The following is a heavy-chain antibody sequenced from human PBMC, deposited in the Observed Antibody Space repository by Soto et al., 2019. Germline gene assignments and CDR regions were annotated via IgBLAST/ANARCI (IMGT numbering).Heavy chain of an antibody. D-gene: IGHD3-10*01. CDR1: GGSISSYY. CDR3: ASHMTYYYGPGRNYGIDV. J-gene: IGHJ6*02. CDR2: IYYSGST. V-gene: IGHV4-59*08. Sequence: SETLSLTCTVSGGSISSYYWSWIRQPPGKGLEWIGYIYYSGSTNYNPSLKSRVTISVDTSKNQFSLKLSSVTAADTAVYYCASHMTYYYGPGRNYGIDVWGQATTVTVSS.